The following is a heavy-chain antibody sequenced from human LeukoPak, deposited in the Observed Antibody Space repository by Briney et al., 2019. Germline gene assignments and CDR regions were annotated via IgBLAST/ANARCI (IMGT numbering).Heavy chain of an antibody. CDR3: AKDHGSGYYNYFDY. CDR2: IWYDGSNK. J-gene: IGHJ4*02. D-gene: IGHD3-22*01. V-gene: IGHV3-33*06. Sequence: GRSLRLSCAASGLTFSSYGMHWVRQAPGKGLEWVAVIWYDGSNKYYADSVKGRFTISRDNSKNTLYLQMNSLRAEDTAVYYCAKDHGSGYYNYFDYWGQGTLVTVSS. CDR1: GLTFSSYG.